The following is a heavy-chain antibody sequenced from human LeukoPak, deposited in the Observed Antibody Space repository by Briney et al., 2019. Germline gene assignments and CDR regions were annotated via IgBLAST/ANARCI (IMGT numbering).Heavy chain of an antibody. J-gene: IGHJ6*04. CDR3: ASEKDRGYSYGDYYYYGMDV. D-gene: IGHD5-18*01. V-gene: IGHV3-30*02. CDR2: IRYDGSNK. Sequence: PGGSLRLSCAASGFTFSSYGMHWVRQAPGKGLEWVAFIRYDGSNKYYADSVKGRFTISRDNAKNSLYLQMNSLRAEDTAVYYCASEKDRGYSYGDYYYYGMDVWGKGTTVTVPS. CDR1: GFTFSSYG.